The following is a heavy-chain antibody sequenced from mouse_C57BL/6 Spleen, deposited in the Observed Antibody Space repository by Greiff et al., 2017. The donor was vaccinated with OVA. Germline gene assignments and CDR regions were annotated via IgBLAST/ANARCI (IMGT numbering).Heavy chain of an antibody. J-gene: IGHJ1*03. CDR3: ARSSAVVGYFDV. V-gene: IGHV1-54*01. CDR2: INPGSGGT. Sequence: LQESGAELVRPGTSVKVSCKASGYAFTNYLIEWVKQRPGQGFEWIGVINPGSGGTNYNEKFKGKATLTADKSSSTAYMQLSSLTSEDSAVYFCARSSAVVGYFDVWGTGTTVTVSS. D-gene: IGHD1-1*01. CDR1: GYAFTNYL.